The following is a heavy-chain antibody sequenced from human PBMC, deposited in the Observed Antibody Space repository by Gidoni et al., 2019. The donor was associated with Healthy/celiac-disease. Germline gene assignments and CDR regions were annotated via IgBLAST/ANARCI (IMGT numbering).Heavy chain of an antibody. V-gene: IGHV1-46*03. CDR2: INPSGGST. J-gene: IGHJ4*02. CDR3: TRSGGYGDYGDY. D-gene: IGHD5-12*01. CDR1: GYPFTSYY. Sequence: QVQLVQSGAEVKKAGASVKVSCKASGYPFTSYYMHWVRQAPGQGLEWMGIINPSGGSTSYAQKFQGRVTMTRDTSTSTVYMELSSLRSEDTAVYYCTRSGGYGDYGDYWGQGTLVTVSS.